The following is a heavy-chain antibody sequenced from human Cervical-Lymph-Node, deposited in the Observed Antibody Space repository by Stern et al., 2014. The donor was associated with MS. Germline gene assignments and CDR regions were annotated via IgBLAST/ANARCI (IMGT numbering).Heavy chain of an antibody. CDR3: ARDNDDHGMDV. CDR1: GGTFLNHA. V-gene: IGHV1-69*01. Sequence: VQLVESGAEVKKPGSSVKVSCKASGGTFLNHAISWGRQAPGQGLEWMGGFIPIFGTTDYAQKFQGRVTISADDSASTAYMELSSLRSQDTAVYYCARDNDDHGMDVWGQGTTVIVSS. CDR2: FIPIFGTT. J-gene: IGHJ6*02. D-gene: IGHD2-8*01.